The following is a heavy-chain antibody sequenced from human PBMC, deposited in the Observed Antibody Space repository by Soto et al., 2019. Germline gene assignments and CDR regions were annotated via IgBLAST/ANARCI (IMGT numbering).Heavy chain of an antibody. D-gene: IGHD3-22*01. CDR3: ARDRGEGYDSSGYYAFDI. CDR2: IIPILGIA. V-gene: IGHV1-69*10. J-gene: IGHJ3*02. CDR1: GGTFSSYA. Sequence: ASVKVSCKASGGTFSSYAISWVRQAPGQGLEWMGGIIPILGIANYAQKFRGRVTITADKSTSTAYMELSSLRSEDTAVYYCARDRGEGYDSSGYYAFDIWGQGTMVTVSS.